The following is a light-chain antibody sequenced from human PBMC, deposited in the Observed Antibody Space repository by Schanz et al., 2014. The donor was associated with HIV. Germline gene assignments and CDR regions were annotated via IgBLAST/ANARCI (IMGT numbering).Light chain of an antibody. V-gene: IGKV3-15*01. J-gene: IGKJ5*01. Sequence: EIVMTQSPATLSVSPGERATLSCRASQRISSNLAWYQQKPGQAPRLLLYGASTRATGIPARFSGSGSGTEFTLTISSLQSEDFAVYYCQQRSNWPPITFGQGTRLEIK. CDR3: QQRSNWPPIT. CDR2: GAS. CDR1: QRISSN.